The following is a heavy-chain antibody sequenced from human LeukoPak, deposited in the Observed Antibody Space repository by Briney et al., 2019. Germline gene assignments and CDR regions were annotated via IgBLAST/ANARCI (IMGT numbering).Heavy chain of an antibody. CDR1: GYTFTGYY. CDR2: INPNSGGT. CDR3: AREGFWSGYYTHNWFDP. D-gene: IGHD3-3*01. J-gene: IGHJ5*02. V-gene: IGHV1-2*06. Sequence: SVKVSCKASGYTFTGYYMHWVRQAPGQGLEWMGRINPNSGGTNYAQEFQGRVTMTRDTSISTAYMELSRLRSDDTAVYYCAREGFWSGYYTHNWFDPWGQGTLVTVSS.